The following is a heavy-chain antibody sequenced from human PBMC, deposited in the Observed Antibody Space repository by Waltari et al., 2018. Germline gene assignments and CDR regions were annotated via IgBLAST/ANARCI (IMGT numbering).Heavy chain of an antibody. J-gene: IGHJ4*02. CDR2: ISGSGGSGGGT. CDR3: AKSIGVGGYCSGGSCYQGHYGFDY. Sequence: EVQLVESGGGLVQPGGSLRLSCAASGFTFSSYAMSWVRQAPGKGLEWVSAISGSGGSGGGTYYADSGKGRFTISRDNSKNTLYLQMNSLRAEDTAVYYCAKSIGVGGYCSGGSCYQGHYGFDYWGQGTLVTVSS. CDR1: GFTFSSYA. V-gene: IGHV3-23*04. D-gene: IGHD2-15*01.